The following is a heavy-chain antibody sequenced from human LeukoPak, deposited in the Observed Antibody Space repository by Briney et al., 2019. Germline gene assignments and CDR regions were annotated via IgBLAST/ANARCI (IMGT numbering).Heavy chain of an antibody. CDR2: IYSGGNT. CDR1: GFTVSSKT. D-gene: IGHD1-26*01. Sequence: GGSLRLSCAASGFTVSSKTMSWVRQAPGKGLDWVSVIYSGGNTYNADSVKGRFTISRDNSKNTLHLQMNSLRVEDTAVYYCAGDIGGGGAFDIWGQGTMVTVSS. V-gene: IGHV3-53*01. J-gene: IGHJ3*02. CDR3: AGDIGGGGAFDI.